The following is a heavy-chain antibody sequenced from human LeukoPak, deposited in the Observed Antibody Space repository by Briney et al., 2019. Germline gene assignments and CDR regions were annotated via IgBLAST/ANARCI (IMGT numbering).Heavy chain of an antibody. D-gene: IGHD2-15*01. V-gene: IGHV1-69*04. CDR3: ASSSARGIVSGY. J-gene: IGHJ4*02. Sequence: ASVKVSCKASGGTFSSYAISWVRQAPGQGLEWMGRIIPILGIANYAQKLQGRVTITADKSTSTAYMELSSLRSEDTAVYYCASSSARGIVSGYWGQGTLVTVSS. CDR1: GGTFSSYA. CDR2: IIPILGIA.